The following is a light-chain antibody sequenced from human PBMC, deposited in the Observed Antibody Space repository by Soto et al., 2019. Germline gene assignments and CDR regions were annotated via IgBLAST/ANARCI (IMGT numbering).Light chain of an antibody. V-gene: IGKV3D-15*01. CDR1: QSVSSN. Sequence: ETVMTQSPATLSVSPGERATLPCRASQSVSSNLAWYQQRPGQAPRLLIFGASTRATGIPARFSGSGSGTEFTLTISSLQSEDFAVYYCQQYNNWPGTFGQGTKVDI. J-gene: IGKJ1*01. CDR3: QQYNNWPGT. CDR2: GAS.